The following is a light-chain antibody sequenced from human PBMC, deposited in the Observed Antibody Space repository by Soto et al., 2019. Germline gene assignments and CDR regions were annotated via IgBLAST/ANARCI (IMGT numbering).Light chain of an antibody. CDR1: QGIGDT. Sequence: EVVMTQSPATLSVSPGEGATLSFRASQGIGDTLAWYQHKAGQTPRPLIYDTSTRATGVPARFSGSRSGTEFTLTISSLQPDDFATYYCLQFNTFPWTFGQGTKVDIK. CDR3: LQFNTFPWT. V-gene: IGKV3-15*01. CDR2: DTS. J-gene: IGKJ1*01.